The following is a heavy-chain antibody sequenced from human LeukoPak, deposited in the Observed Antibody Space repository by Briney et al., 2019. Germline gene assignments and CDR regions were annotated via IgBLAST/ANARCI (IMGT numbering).Heavy chain of an antibody. Sequence: GESLKISCKGSGYSFTSYWIGWVRQMPGKGLEWMGIIYPGDSDSRYSPSFQGQVTISADKSISTAYLQWSSLKASDTAMYYCATTALGYGDYDDAFDIWGQGTMVTVSS. CDR1: GYSFTSYW. CDR3: ATTALGYGDYDDAFDI. CDR2: IYPGDSDS. J-gene: IGHJ3*02. V-gene: IGHV5-51*01. D-gene: IGHD4-17*01.